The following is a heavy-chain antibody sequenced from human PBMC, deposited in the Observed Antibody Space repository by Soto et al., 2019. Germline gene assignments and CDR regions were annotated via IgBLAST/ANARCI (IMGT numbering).Heavy chain of an antibody. CDR1: GYTFTSYG. CDR3: AREGKRAWELPQIDY. Sequence: ASVKVSCKASGYTFTSYGISWVRQAPGQGLEWMGWISAYNGNTNYAQKLQGRVTMTTDTSTSTAYMELRSLRSDDTAVYYCAREGKRAWELPQIDYWGQGTLVTVSS. CDR2: ISAYNGNT. J-gene: IGHJ4*02. V-gene: IGHV1-18*01. D-gene: IGHD1-26*01.